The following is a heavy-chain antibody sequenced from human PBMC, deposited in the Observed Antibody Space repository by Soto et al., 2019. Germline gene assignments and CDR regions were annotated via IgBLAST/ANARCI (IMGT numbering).Heavy chain of an antibody. CDR3: GRGTTVTNVGGYYYYYIDV. CDR1: GGSFSGYY. V-gene: IGHV4-34*01. Sequence: QVQLQQWGAGLLKPSETLSLTCAVYGGSFSGYYWSWIRQPPGKGLEWIGEINHSGSPKYNPSLKRRAPISVDTSKNQFSLTLSPVTAADTAVYYCGRGTTVTNVGGYYYYYIDVWGKGTTVTVSS. D-gene: IGHD4-17*01. CDR2: INHSGSP. J-gene: IGHJ6*03.